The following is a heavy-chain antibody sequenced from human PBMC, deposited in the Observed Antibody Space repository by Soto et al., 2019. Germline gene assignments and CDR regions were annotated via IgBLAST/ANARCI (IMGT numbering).Heavy chain of an antibody. D-gene: IGHD6-25*01. CDR2: IDPSDSYS. CDR3: ARQLIVAARRTYGMDV. J-gene: IGHJ6*04. V-gene: IGHV5-10-1*01. Sequence: VESVKISCHGSGYSFTSDWISWGRQMPWKGLEWMGRIDPSDSYSNYSPSYQGHVTVSADKSISTAYLQWSSLKASDTAMYYCARQLIVAARRTYGMDVWGEATTVTVSS. CDR1: GYSFTSDW.